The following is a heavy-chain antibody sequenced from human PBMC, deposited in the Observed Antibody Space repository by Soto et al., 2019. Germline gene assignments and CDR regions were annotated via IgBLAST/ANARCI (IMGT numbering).Heavy chain of an antibody. V-gene: IGHV4-34*01. CDR1: GCSFIGYY. Sequence: SLTCDVYGCSFIGYYWSWIRQPPGKGLEWIGEINHSGSTKDNPSLKSRVTISVDTSKNQFSLNLRSVSAADTAVYYCARGVEGLRYFAWLSFRRYWFDPWGQGNLVTVSS. D-gene: IGHD3-9*01. CDR3: ARGVEGLRYFAWLSFRRYWFDP. J-gene: IGHJ5*02. CDR2: INHSGST.